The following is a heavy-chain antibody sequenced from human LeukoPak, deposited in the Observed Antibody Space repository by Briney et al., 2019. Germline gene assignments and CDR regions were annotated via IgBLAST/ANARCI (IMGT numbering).Heavy chain of an antibody. CDR2: VSGSGDNT. D-gene: IGHD6-13*01. CDR1: GFTFSSYA. Sequence: GESLRLSCAASGFTFSSYAITWVRQAPGKGLEWVSGVSGSGDNTYYADSVKGRFTISRDNAKNSLFLQMNSLRAEDTAVYYCARDQVSIAGTGIDYWGQGTLVTVSS. J-gene: IGHJ4*02. V-gene: IGHV3-23*01. CDR3: ARDQVSIAGTGIDY.